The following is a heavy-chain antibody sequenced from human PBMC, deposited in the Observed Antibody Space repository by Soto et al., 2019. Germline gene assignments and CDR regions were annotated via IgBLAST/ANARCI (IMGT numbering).Heavy chain of an antibody. CDR1: GFTFSSYA. J-gene: IGHJ3*02. CDR3: AKERQACSSTSCYVHDAFDI. Sequence: GGSLRLSCAASGFTFSSYAMSWVRQAPGKGLEWVSAISGSGGSTYYADSVKGRFTISRDNSKNTLYLQMNSLRAEDTAVYYCAKERQACSSTSCYVHDAFDIWGQGTMVTVS. D-gene: IGHD2-2*01. CDR2: ISGSGGST. V-gene: IGHV3-23*01.